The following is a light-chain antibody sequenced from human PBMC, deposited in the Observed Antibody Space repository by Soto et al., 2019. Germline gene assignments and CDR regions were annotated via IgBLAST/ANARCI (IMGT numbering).Light chain of an antibody. J-gene: IGKJ1*01. Sequence: DIPMTQSPSTLSASVGDRVTITCRASQSVSGWLAWYQQKPGKVPRLLISQASSLESGVPSKFSGSGFGTEFTLTISSLQPDDFATYYCQQYDRFPRTFGQGTKVEIK. CDR3: QQYDRFPRT. CDR2: QAS. CDR1: QSVSGW. V-gene: IGKV1-5*03.